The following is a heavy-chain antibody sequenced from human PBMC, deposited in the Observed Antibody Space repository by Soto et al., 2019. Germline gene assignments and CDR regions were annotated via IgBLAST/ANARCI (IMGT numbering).Heavy chain of an antibody. CDR2: IYYSGST. Sequence: QVQLQASGPGLVKPSQTLSLTCTVSGGSISSGGYHWSWIRQHPGKGLEWIGYIYYSGSTSYNPSLKSRVTISEYTSQNQFSLKLSSVPAADTAVYFCARGVRDWGQGTLVTVSS. D-gene: IGHD3-10*01. V-gene: IGHV4-31*03. CDR1: GGSISSGGYH. J-gene: IGHJ4*02. CDR3: ARGVRD.